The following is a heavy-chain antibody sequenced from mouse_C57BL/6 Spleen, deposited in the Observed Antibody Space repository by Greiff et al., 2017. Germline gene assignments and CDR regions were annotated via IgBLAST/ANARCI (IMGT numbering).Heavy chain of an antibody. CDR3: AREWDGGY. CDR2: ISYDGSN. Sequence: EVQLVESGPGLVKPSQSLSLTCSVTGYSITSGYYWNWIRQFPGNKLEWMGYISYDGSNNYNPSLKNRISITRDTSKNQFFLKLNSVTTEDTATYYCAREWDGGYWGQGTTLTVSS. J-gene: IGHJ2*01. CDR1: GYSITSGYY. V-gene: IGHV3-6*01. D-gene: IGHD4-1*01.